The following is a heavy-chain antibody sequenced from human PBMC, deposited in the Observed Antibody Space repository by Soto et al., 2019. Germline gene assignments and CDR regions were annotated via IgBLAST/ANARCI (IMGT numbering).Heavy chain of an antibody. CDR1: GGSISSYY. CDR2: IYYSGST. J-gene: IGHJ6*03. D-gene: IGHD3-10*01. V-gene: IGHV4-59*08. CDR3: ARAQVMGSGSYSHYYYMDV. Sequence: ETLSLTCTVSGGSISSYYWSWIRQPPGKGLEWIGYIYYSGSTNYNPSLKSRVTISVDTSKNQFSLKLSSVTAADTAVYYCARAQVMGSGSYSHYYYMDVWGKGTTVTVSS.